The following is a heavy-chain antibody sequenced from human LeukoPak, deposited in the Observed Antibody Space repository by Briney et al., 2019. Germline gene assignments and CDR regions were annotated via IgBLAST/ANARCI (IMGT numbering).Heavy chain of an antibody. Sequence: GGSLRLSCAASGFTFSSYGMHWVRQAPGKGLEWVALISYNGSNTYYADSVKGRFTISRDNSKNTLYLQMNSLRAEDTAVYYCAKDPYSSSWPYYYYYYGMDVWGQGTMVTVSS. CDR2: ISYNGSNT. J-gene: IGHJ6*02. CDR3: AKDPYSSSWPYYYYYYGMDV. V-gene: IGHV3-30*18. D-gene: IGHD6-13*01. CDR1: GFTFSSYG.